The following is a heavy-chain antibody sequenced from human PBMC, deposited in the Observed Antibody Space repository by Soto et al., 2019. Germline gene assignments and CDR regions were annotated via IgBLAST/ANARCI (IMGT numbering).Heavy chain of an antibody. CDR1: GFTFSDFG. J-gene: IGHJ3*02. CDR2: IWYHGGNE. CDR3: ARRGCVKGVCYNSYDM. D-gene: IGHD2-8*01. Sequence: QVQLVESGGGVVQPGRSLRLSCAVSGFTFSDFGMHWVRQAPGKGLEWVALIWYHGGNEEYADSVKGRFSISRDNSKNTLYLLMDSLRAEDTAVYYCARRGCVKGVCYNSYDMWGQGTMVTVSS. V-gene: IGHV3-33*03.